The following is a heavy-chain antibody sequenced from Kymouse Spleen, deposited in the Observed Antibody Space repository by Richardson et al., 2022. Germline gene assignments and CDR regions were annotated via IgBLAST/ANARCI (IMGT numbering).Heavy chain of an antibody. CDR1: GGSFSGYY. V-gene: IGHV4-34*01. J-gene: IGHJ3*02. CDR3: AVYYYDSSGYYGAFDI. CDR2: INHSGST. Sequence: QVQLQQWGAGLLKPSETLSLTCAVYGGSFSGYYWSWIRQPPGKGLEWIGEINHSGSTNYNPSLKSRVTISVDTSKNQFSLKLSSVTAADTAVYYCAVYYYDSSGYYGAFDIWGQGTMVTVSS. D-gene: IGHD3-22*01.